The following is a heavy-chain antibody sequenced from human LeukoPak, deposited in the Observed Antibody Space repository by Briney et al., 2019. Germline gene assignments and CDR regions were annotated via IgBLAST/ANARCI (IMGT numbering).Heavy chain of an antibody. CDR3: ARAPSRCATTGCLYFDY. CDR2: IYPSGST. CDR1: GGSISNGSYY. J-gene: IGHJ4*02. V-gene: IGHV4-61*02. Sequence: SETLSLTCTVSGGSISNGSYYWSWIRQPAGKGLEWIGRIYPSGSTNYNPSLKSRVTFSVDTSKNEFSLKLTSVTAADTAVYYCARAPSRCATTGCLYFDYWGQGTLVTVSS. D-gene: IGHD1-26*01.